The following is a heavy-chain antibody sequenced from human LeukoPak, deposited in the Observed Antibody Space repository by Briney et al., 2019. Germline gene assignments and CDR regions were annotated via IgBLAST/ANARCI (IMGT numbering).Heavy chain of an antibody. V-gene: IGHV4-4*02. Sequence: SETLSLTCAVSGGSISSSNWWSWVRQPPGKGLEWIGEIYHSGSTNYNPSLKSRVTISVDKSKNQFSLKLSSVTAADTAVYYCARDTGIVERDAFDIWGQGTMVTVSS. D-gene: IGHD1-26*01. CDR2: IYHSGST. CDR1: GGSISSSNW. J-gene: IGHJ3*02. CDR3: ARDTGIVERDAFDI.